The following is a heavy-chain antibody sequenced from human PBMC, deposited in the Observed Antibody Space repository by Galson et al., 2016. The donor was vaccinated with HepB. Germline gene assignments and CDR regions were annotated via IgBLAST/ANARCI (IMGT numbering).Heavy chain of an antibody. CDR3: ARDYFCVGASCRGERGRCDY. Sequence: SLRLSCAASGFTFRDFPMVWVRQAPGQGLEWVSSISSDGVYTYYADSLKGRFSISRDNAKNSLFLQMSSLRAEDTAMYYCARDYFCVGASCRGERGRCDYWGQGALVTVSS. CDR1: GFTFRDFP. J-gene: IGHJ4*02. CDR2: ISSDGVYT. D-gene: IGHD2-21*01. V-gene: IGHV3-21*01.